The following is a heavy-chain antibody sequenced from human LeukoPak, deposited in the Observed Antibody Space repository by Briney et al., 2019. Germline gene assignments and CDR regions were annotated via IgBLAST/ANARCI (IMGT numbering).Heavy chain of an antibody. V-gene: IGHV1-69*05. Sequence: ASVKVSCKASGGTFSSYAISWVRQAPGQGLEWMGGIIPIFGTANYAQKFQGRVTITRNTSISTAYMELSSLRSEDTAVYYCATGAYYYGSGSYYNGYWGQGTLVTVSS. CDR1: GGTFSSYA. J-gene: IGHJ4*02. CDR2: IIPIFGTA. CDR3: ATGAYYYGSGSYYNGY. D-gene: IGHD3-10*01.